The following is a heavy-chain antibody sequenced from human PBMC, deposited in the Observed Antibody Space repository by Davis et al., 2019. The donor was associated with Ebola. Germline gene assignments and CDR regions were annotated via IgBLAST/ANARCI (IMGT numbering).Heavy chain of an antibody. CDR2: ISTSSSLI. J-gene: IGHJ4*02. D-gene: IGHD5-24*01. V-gene: IGHV3-21*01. CDR1: GFTFSYYG. CDR3: AKDRAGRDGYWEFDY. Sequence: GESLKISCAASGFTFSYYGMHWVRQAPGKGLEWVSFISTSSSLIYYADSVRGRFTISRDNARNSLYLQMDSLRAEDTAVYYCAKDRAGRDGYWEFDYWGQGTLVTVSS.